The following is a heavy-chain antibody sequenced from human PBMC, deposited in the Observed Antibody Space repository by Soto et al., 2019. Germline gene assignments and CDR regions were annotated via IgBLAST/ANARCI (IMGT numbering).Heavy chain of an antibody. CDR2: ISYNGDKT. Sequence: QVQLLESGGGVVQPGRSLRLSCAASGFSFNTYGMHWVRQAPGKGLEWVAVISYNGDKTFYADSVKGRFTISRDNSQSTLYLQMNSLRPEDTAVYYCAKDRIRCTSYFDYWGQGTLVTVSS. J-gene: IGHJ4*02. V-gene: IGHV3-30*18. D-gene: IGHD6-6*01. CDR3: AKDRIRCTSYFDY. CDR1: GFSFNTYG.